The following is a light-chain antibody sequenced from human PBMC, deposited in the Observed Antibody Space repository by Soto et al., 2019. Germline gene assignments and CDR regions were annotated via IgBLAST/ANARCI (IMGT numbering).Light chain of an antibody. V-gene: IGLV2-14*01. CDR2: DVS. CDR1: SSDVGGYNY. J-gene: IGLJ1*01. CDR3: CSYTTSNTRQIV. Sequence: QCALTQAAYVSGSAVQSITISCTGTSSDVGGYNYVSWYQQHPGKAPKFMIYDVSNRPSGVSNRFSGSKSGNTASLTISGLQAEDEADYYCCSYTTSNTRQIVFGTGTKATVL.